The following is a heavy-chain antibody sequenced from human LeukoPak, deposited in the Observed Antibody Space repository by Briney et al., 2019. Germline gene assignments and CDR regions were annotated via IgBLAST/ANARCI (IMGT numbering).Heavy chain of an antibody. CDR1: GFTFSTYS. Sequence: GGSLRLSCAASGFTFSTYSMNWVRQAPGKGLEWVSFIDSSSRTTFYADSVKGRFTISRDNAKNSLFLQMNSLRAEDTATYYCARVAVSGPTGWFDSWGQGTLVIVSS. D-gene: IGHD2-8*02. V-gene: IGHV3-48*04. CDR3: ARVAVSGPTGWFDS. J-gene: IGHJ5*01. CDR2: IDSSSRTT.